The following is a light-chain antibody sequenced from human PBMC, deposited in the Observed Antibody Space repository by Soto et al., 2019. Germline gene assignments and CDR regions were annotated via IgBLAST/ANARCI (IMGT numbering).Light chain of an antibody. CDR2: EVS. J-gene: IGLJ3*02. Sequence: QSLLTQPAYVSGSPGQSITISCTGTSSDVGGYNYVSWYQQHPGKAPKLMIYEVSNRPSGVSDRFSGSRSGNTASLTISGLQAEDESDYYCISYTSSSTWVFGGGTKLTVL. CDR3: ISYTSSSTWV. CDR1: SSDVGGYNY. V-gene: IGLV2-14*01.